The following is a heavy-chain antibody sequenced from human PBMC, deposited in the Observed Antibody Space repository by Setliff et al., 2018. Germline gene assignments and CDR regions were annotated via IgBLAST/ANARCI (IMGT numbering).Heavy chain of an antibody. V-gene: IGHV3-7*01. J-gene: IGHJ4*02. CDR2: IKEDGSEK. D-gene: IGHD5-12*01. CDR1: GFTFSNYW. CDR3: ARVIGGYDSVDY. Sequence: QPGGSLRLSCAASGFTFSNYWMSWVRQAPGKGLEWVANIKEDGSEKNLVESVKGRFTISRDNAKKSLYLQMNSLRAEDTAVYYCARVIGGYDSVDYWGQGTLVTVSS.